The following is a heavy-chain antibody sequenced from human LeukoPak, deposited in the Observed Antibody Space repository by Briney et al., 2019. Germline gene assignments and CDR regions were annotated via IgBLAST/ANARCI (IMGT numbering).Heavy chain of an antibody. D-gene: IGHD3-10*01. CDR2: IIPIFGTA. J-gene: IGHJ3*02. CDR3: ARGILATYYYGSGTPDDAFDI. CDR1: GGTFSSYA. V-gene: IGHV1-69*06. Sequence: GASVKVSCKASGGTFSSYAISWVRQAPGQGLEWMGGIIPIFGTANYAQKFQGRVTITADKSTSTAYMELSSLRSEDTAVYYCARGILATYYYGSGTPDDAFDIWGQGTMVTVSS.